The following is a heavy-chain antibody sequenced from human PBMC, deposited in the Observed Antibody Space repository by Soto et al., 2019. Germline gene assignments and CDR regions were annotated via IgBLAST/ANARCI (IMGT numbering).Heavy chain of an antibody. D-gene: IGHD6-19*01. CDR2: IIPIFGTA. J-gene: IGHJ4*02. CDR1: GGTFSSYT. CDR3: ASKGSSGWYPFDY. Sequence: SVKVCCKACGGTFSSYTISWVRQDPGQGLEWMGGIIPIFGTANYAQKFQGRVTITADESTSTAYMELSSLRSEDTAVYYCASKGSSGWYPFDYWGQGTLVTVSS. V-gene: IGHV1-69*13.